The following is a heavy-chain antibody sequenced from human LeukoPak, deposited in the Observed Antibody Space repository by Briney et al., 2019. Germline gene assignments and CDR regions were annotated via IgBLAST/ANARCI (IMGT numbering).Heavy chain of an antibody. CDR3: ARDTGYGMDV. J-gene: IGHJ6*04. V-gene: IGHV3-7*03. Sequence: GGSLRLSCAASGFTFSSYWMNWVRQAPGKGLEWVANIKQDGSEKYYADSVKARFTVSRDNAKNSLYLQMNSLRAEDTAVYYCARDTGYGMDVWGKGTTVTASS. CDR2: IKQDGSEK. D-gene: IGHD1-14*01. CDR1: GFTFSSYW.